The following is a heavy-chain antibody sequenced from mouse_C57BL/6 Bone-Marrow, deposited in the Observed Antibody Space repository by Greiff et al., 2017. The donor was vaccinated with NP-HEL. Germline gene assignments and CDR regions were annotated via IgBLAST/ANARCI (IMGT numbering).Heavy chain of an antibody. D-gene: IGHD2-4*01. V-gene: IGHV1-80*01. Sequence: VQLQQSGAELVKPGASVKISCKASGYAFSSYWMNWVKQRPGKGLEWIGQLYPGDGDTNYNGKFKGKATLTADKSSSTAYMQLSSLTSEYSAVYFCARSLLYYDYEIGYWGQGTTLTVSS. CDR3: ARSLLYYDYEIGY. J-gene: IGHJ2*01. CDR2: LYPGDGDT. CDR1: GYAFSSYW.